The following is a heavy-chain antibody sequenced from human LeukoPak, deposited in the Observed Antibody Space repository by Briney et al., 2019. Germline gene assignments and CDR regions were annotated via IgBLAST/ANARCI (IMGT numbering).Heavy chain of an antibody. CDR3: TTDFPVAPTTDSYYFDY. CDR2: IKSKTDGGTT. J-gene: IGHJ4*02. V-gene: IGHV3-15*01. CDR1: GFTFSNAW. D-gene: IGHD4-23*01. Sequence: GWSLRLSCPASGFTFSNAWMSWVRQAPGKGLEWVGRIKSKTDGGTTDHAAPVKGRFTISRDDSKNTLYLQMNSLKTEDTAVYYCTTDFPVAPTTDSYYFDYWGQGTLVTVSS.